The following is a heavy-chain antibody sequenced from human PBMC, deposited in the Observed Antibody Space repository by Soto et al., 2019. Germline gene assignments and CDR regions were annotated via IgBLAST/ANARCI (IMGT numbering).Heavy chain of an antibody. CDR1: GGSMRSYY. D-gene: IGHD3-22*01. CDR3: ASYPRGYYYDSSGYYFDY. Sequence: PSETLSLTCTVSGGSMRSYYWSWIRQPPGKGLEWIGYIYYSGSTYYNPSLKSRVTISVDTSKNQFSLKLSSVTAADTAVYYCASYPRGYYYDSSGYYFDYWGQGTLVTVSS. V-gene: IGHV4-59*04. CDR2: IYYSGST. J-gene: IGHJ4*02.